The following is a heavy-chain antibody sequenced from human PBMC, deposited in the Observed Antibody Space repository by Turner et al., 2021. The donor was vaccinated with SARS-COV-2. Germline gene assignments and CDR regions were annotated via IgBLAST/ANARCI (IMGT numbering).Heavy chain of an antibody. CDR1: GYTLIELS. CDR2: FDPEDGET. D-gene: IGHD3-22*01. Sequence: QVQLVQSGAEVKKPGASVKVTCKVSGYTLIELSMHWVRQAPGKGLGWMGGFDPEDGETIYAKKFQGRVTMTEDTSTDTAYMELSSLRSEDTAVYYCATAPANYYDSSGSKGFYYYYYGMDVWGQGTTVTVSS. V-gene: IGHV1-24*01. CDR3: ATAPANYYDSSGSKGFYYYYYGMDV. J-gene: IGHJ6*02.